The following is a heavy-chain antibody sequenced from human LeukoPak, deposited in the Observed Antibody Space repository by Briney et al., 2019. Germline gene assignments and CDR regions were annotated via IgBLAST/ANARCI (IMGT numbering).Heavy chain of an antibody. D-gene: IGHD3-3*01. Sequence: GASVKVSCKASGGTFSSYAISWVRQAPGQGLEWMGGIIPIFGTANYAQKFQGRVTITADESTSTAYMELSSLRSEDTAVYYCARGGSNFGVSSYCFDYWGQGTLVTVSS. V-gene: IGHV1-69*13. J-gene: IGHJ4*02. CDR2: IIPIFGTA. CDR3: ARGGSNFGVSSYCFDY. CDR1: GGTFSSYA.